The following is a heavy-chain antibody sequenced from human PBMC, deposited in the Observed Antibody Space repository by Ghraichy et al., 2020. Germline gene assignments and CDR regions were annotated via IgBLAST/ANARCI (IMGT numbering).Heavy chain of an antibody. CDR1: GFTFSNYA. J-gene: IGHJ4*02. CDR2: ISGSGGST. D-gene: IGHD4-23*01. V-gene: IGHV3-23*01. Sequence: GGSLRLSCAASGFTFSNYAISWVRQAPGKGLEWVSGISGSGGSTYYAASVKGRFTISRDNSKNTLFLQMNSLRAEDTAVYYCAKDLGRTVVTYCDYWGQGTLVTVSS. CDR3: AKDLGRTVVTYCDY.